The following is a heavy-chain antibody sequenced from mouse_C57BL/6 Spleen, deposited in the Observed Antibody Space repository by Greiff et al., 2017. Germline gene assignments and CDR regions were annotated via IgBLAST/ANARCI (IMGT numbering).Heavy chain of an antibody. V-gene: IGHV3-8*01. CDR3: ARKVVDRRWYFDV. CDR2: ISYSGST. Sequence: VQLQQSGPGLAKPSQTLSLTCSVTGYSITSDYWNWIRKFPGNKLEYMGYISYSGSTYYNPSLKSRISITRDKSKNQYYLQLNTMTTEDTATYYCARKVVDRRWYFDVWGTGTTVTVAS. CDR1: GYSITSDY. D-gene: IGHD1-1*01. J-gene: IGHJ1*03.